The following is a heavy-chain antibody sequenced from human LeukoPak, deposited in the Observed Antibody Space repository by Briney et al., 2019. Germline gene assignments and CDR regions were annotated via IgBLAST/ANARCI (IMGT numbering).Heavy chain of an antibody. CDR1: GYTFTGYY. Sequence: ASVKVSCKASGYTFTGYYTHWVRQAPGQGLEWMGWINPNSGGTNYAQKFQGRVTMTRDTSISTAYMELSRLRSDDTAVYYCARPAEGTDPDAFDIWGQGTMVTVSS. CDR3: ARPAEGTDPDAFDI. CDR2: INPNSGGT. V-gene: IGHV1-2*02. D-gene: IGHD1-1*01. J-gene: IGHJ3*02.